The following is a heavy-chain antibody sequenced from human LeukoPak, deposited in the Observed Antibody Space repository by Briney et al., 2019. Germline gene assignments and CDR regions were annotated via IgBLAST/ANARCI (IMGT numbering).Heavy chain of an antibody. V-gene: IGHV4-39*07. CDR2: MYYSGGT. CDR1: GGSNSSSNHY. Sequence: SETLSLTCTVSGGSNSSSNHYWGWIRQPPGKGLEWMGSMYYSGGTYSNPSLKSRVSMSVDTSKDQFSLKLSSVTAADTAVYYCARRVTITMLVAPGAFDIWGQGIMVIVSS. J-gene: IGHJ3*02. D-gene: IGHD3-22*01. CDR3: ARRVTITMLVAPGAFDI.